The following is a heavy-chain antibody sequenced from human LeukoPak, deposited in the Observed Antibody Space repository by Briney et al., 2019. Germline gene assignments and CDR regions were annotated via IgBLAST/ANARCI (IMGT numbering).Heavy chain of an antibody. CDR2: ISGYNGNK. J-gene: IGHJ4*02. D-gene: IGHD3-10*01. Sequence: ASVKVSCKASGCRFINYGISGVRQAPGQGLAWMGWISGYNGNKDYAQKFQGRVIMTTDTSASTAYMELRSVRSDDTAMYFCARDLTTYGQRNYFDYWGQGTLVTVSS. V-gene: IGHV1-18*01. CDR1: GCRFINYG. CDR3: ARDLTTYGQRNYFDY.